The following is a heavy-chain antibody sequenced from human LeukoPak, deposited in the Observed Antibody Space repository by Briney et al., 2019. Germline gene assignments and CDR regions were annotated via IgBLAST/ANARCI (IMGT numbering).Heavy chain of an antibody. CDR1: GFTFSSYA. CDR3: AKDVHPEPYSSSWYGHYFDY. CDR2: ISGSGGST. D-gene: IGHD6-13*01. V-gene: IGHV3-23*01. Sequence: GGSLRLSCAAFGFTFSSYAMSWVRQAPGKGLEWVSAISGSGGSTYYADSVKGRFTISRDNSKNTLYLQMNSLRAEDTAVYYCAKDVHPEPYSSSWYGHYFDYWGQGTLVTVSS. J-gene: IGHJ4*02.